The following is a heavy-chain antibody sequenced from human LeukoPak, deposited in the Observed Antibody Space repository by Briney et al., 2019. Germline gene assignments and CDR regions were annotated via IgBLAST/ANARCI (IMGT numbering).Heavy chain of an antibody. CDR3: AKGGGWVYYFDY. CDR2: ISGSDSST. J-gene: IGHJ4*02. CDR1: GFTFSSYT. V-gene: IGHV3-23*01. D-gene: IGHD4-23*01. Sequence: GGSLTLSCAASGFTFSSYTMSWVRQAPGKGLEWVSGISGSDSSTYYADFVKGRFTISRDNSKNTLYLQMDSLRADDTAVYYCAKGGGWVYYFDYWGQGTLVTVSS.